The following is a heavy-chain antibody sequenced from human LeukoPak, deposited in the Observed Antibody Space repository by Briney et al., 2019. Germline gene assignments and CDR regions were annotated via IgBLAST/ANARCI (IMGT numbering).Heavy chain of an antibody. Sequence: SETLSLTCTVSGGSVSSYFWSWIRQPPGEGLEWIGYVYYSGSINYNPSLKSRVTISVDTSKTQFSLRLSSVTAADTAVYYCARHLGPGWHAMDVWGQGTTVTVSS. CDR3: ARHLGPGWHAMDV. D-gene: IGHD2-15*01. V-gene: IGHV4-59*08. CDR1: GGSVSSYF. CDR2: VYYSGSI. J-gene: IGHJ6*02.